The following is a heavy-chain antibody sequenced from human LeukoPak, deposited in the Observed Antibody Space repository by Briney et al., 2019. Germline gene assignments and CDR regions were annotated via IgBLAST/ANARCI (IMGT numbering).Heavy chain of an antibody. CDR1: GGSISSGSYY. V-gene: IGHV4-61*02. CDR2: IYTSGST. D-gene: IGHD5-12*01. J-gene: IGHJ4*02. CDR3: ASSKRGYSGYAGYFDY. Sequence: SQTLSLTCTVSGGSISSGSYYWSWIRQPAGKGLEWIGRIYTSGSTNYNPSLKSPVTISEDPSNNQFSLKLSSVTAADTAVYYCASSKRGYSGYAGYFDYWGQGTLVTVCS.